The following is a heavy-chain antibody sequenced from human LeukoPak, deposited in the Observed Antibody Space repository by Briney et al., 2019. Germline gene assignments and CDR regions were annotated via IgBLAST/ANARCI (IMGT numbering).Heavy chain of an antibody. CDR3: ARDPIGYCSSTSCYFPFDY. D-gene: IGHD2-2*01. J-gene: IGHJ4*02. CDR1: GYTFTSYA. Sequence: ASVKVSCKASGYTFTSYAMHWVRQAPGQRLEWMGWINAGNGDTKCSQKFQGRVTITRDTSASTAYMELRSLRSDDTAVYYCARDPIGYCSSTSCYFPFDYWGQGTLVTVSS. V-gene: IGHV1-3*01. CDR2: INAGNGDT.